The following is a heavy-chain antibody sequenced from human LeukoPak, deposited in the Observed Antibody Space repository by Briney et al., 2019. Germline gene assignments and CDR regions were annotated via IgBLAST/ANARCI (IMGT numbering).Heavy chain of an antibody. D-gene: IGHD3-22*01. CDR1: GFTFSSYA. V-gene: IGHV3-30*04. CDR2: ISYDGSNK. J-gene: IGHJ4*02. CDR3: ARAQGRAYYYDSSGYG. Sequence: GGSLRLSCAASGFTFSSYAMHWVRQDPGKGLEWGAVISYDGSNKYYADSVKGRFTISRDTSKNTLYLQMNSLRAEDTAVYYCARAQGRAYYYDSSGYGWGQGTLVTVSS.